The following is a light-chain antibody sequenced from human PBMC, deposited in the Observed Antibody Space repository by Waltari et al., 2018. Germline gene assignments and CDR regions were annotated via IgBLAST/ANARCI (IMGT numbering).Light chain of an antibody. Sequence: EIVLTQSPGSLSSSPGDRVTLSCRASQSVSRALAWYQQKPGQAPRLLIFGASNRGTGIPDRFSGSGSETDFSLTISRLEPEDFAVYYCQHYVRLPATFGRGTKVEIK. J-gene: IGKJ1*01. V-gene: IGKV3-20*01. CDR1: QSVSRA. CDR2: GAS. CDR3: QHYVRLPAT.